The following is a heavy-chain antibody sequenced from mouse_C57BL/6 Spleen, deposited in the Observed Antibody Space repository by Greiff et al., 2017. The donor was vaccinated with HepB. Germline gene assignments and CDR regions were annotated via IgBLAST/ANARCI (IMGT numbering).Heavy chain of an antibody. D-gene: IGHD1-1*02. Sequence: EVKLQESGPELVKPGASVKISCKASGYSFTGYYMNWVKQSPEKSLEWIGEINPSTGGTTYNQKFKAKATLTVDKSSSTAYMQLKSLTSEDSAVYYCARGGGGDAMDYWGQGTSVTVSS. CDR2: INPSTGGT. V-gene: IGHV1-42*01. J-gene: IGHJ4*01. CDR3: ARGGGGDAMDY. CDR1: GYSFTGYY.